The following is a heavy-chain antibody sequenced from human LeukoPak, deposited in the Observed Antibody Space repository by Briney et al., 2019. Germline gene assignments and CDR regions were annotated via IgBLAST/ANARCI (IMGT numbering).Heavy chain of an antibody. J-gene: IGHJ4*02. CDR3: ARSDYGDYIHY. CDR1: GGSISSYY. V-gene: IGHV4-4*07. D-gene: IGHD4-17*01. Sequence: SETLSLTCTVSGGSISSYYWSWIRQPAGKGLEWIGRIYSSGSTNYNPSLKSRVTMSVDTSQNHFSLKLSSVTAADTVVCYCARSDYGDYIHYWGQGTLVTVSS. CDR2: IYSSGST.